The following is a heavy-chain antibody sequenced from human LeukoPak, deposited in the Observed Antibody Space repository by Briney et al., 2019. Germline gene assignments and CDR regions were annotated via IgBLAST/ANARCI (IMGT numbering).Heavy chain of an antibody. CDR3: ATNKIGTTGQSFDY. Sequence: GGSLRLSCAASGFTFSRYGMHWVPQAPGKGLEWVAVIWYDGSNKDYADSVKGRFAISRDNSKSTLYLQMNSLRAEDTAVYYCATNKIGTTGQSFDYWGQGTLVTVSS. V-gene: IGHV3-33*01. J-gene: IGHJ4*02. CDR1: GFTFSRYG. D-gene: IGHD1-1*01. CDR2: IWYDGSNK.